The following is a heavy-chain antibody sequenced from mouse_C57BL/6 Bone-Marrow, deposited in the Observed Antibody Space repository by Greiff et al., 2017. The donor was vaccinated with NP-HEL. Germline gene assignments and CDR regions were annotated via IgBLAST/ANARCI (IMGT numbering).Heavy chain of an antibody. V-gene: IGHV7-1*01. Sequence: EVHLVESGGGLVQSGRSLRLSCATSGFTFSDFYMEWVRQAPGKGLEWIAASRNKANDYTTEYSASVKGRVNVSRDTSQSILYLQMNALRAEDTAIYYCARDARGYFDVWGTGTTVTVYS. CDR2: SRNKANDYTT. CDR1: GFTFSDFY. J-gene: IGHJ1*03. CDR3: ARDARGYFDV.